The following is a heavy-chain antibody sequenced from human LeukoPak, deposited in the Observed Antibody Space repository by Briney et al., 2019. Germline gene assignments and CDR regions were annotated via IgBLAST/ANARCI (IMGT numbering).Heavy chain of an antibody. Sequence: GGSLRLSCAASGFIFSSYAMNWVRQAPGKGLEWVSGISGSGGSTYYADSVKGRFTISRDNSKKTLYLQMNSLRAEDTAVYYCAPRVVGSAPFDYWGQGTLVTVSS. CDR1: GFIFSSYA. CDR3: APRVVGSAPFDY. V-gene: IGHV3-23*01. J-gene: IGHJ4*02. D-gene: IGHD2-15*01. CDR2: ISGSGGST.